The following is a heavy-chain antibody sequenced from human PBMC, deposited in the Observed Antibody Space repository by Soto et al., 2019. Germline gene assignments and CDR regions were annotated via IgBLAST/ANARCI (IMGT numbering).Heavy chain of an antibody. V-gene: IGHV3-49*03. CDR2: IRSKAYGGTT. D-gene: IGHD2-8*01. Sequence: PGGSLRLSCTASGFTFGDYAINWFRQAPGKGLEWVSIIRSKAYGGTTEYAASVKGRFTISRDDSKSIAYLQMNSLKTEDTAVYYCSTPPVYPGYWGQGTLVTVSS. CDR1: GFTFGDYA. CDR3: STPPVYPGY. J-gene: IGHJ4*02.